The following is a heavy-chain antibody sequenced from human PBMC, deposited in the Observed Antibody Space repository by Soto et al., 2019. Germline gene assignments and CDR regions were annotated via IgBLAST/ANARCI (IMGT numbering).Heavy chain of an antibody. V-gene: IGHV1-46*01. J-gene: IGHJ4*02. D-gene: IGHD2-21*02. CDR2: ISLYHHST. CDR3: ARELYSCGGDCPYYMDY. CDR1: GYPFTDYF. Sequence: GASVKVSCKTSGYPFTDYFIHWVRQAPEQGLEWMGIISLYHHSTSYAQKFQGRLTVTADTSTTTVYMDLSSLTSEDSAVYWCARELYSCGGDCPYYMDYWGQGTLVTVSS.